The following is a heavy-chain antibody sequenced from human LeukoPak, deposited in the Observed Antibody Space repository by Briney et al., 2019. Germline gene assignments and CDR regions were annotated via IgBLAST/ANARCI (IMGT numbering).Heavy chain of an antibody. CDR2: IYYSGST. CDR1: GGSISSSSYY. CDR3: AWSTAASDAFDI. Sequence: SETLSLTCTVSGGSISSSSYYWGWIRQPPGKGLEWIGSIYYSGSTYYNPSLKSRVTISIDTSKNQFSLKLSSVTAADTAVYYCAWSTAASDAFDIWGQGTMVTVSS. V-gene: IGHV4-39*07. D-gene: IGHD2-2*01. J-gene: IGHJ3*02.